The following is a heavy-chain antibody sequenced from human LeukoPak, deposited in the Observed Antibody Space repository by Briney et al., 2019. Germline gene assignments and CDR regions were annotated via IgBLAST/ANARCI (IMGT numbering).Heavy chain of an antibody. CDR1: GGTFSSYA. CDR2: IIPIFGTA. Sequence: GASVKVSCKASGGTFSSYAISWVRQAPGQGLEWMGGIIPIFGTANYAQKFQGRVTITADESTSTAYMELSSLRSEDTAVYYCARTPTLWFGEFNFDYWGQGTPVTVSS. J-gene: IGHJ4*02. CDR3: ARTPTLWFGEFNFDY. D-gene: IGHD3-10*01. V-gene: IGHV1-69*13.